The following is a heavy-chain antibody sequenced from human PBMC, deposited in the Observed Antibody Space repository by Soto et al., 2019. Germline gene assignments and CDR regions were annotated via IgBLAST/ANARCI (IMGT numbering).Heavy chain of an antibody. V-gene: IGHV1-69*02. Sequence: QVQLVQSGAEVQKPGSSVKVSCKASGGTFSSYTISWVRQAPGQGLEWMGRIIPILGIANYAQKFQGRVTITADKSTSTAYMELSSLRSEDTAVYYCARGGYCSSTSCYVEYFQHWGQGTLVTVSS. CDR3: ARGGYCSSTSCYVEYFQH. D-gene: IGHD2-2*01. J-gene: IGHJ1*01. CDR2: IIPILGIA. CDR1: GGTFSSYT.